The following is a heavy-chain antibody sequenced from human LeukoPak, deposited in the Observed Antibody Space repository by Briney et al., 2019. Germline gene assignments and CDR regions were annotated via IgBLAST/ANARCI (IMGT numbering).Heavy chain of an antibody. CDR2: INPSGGST. V-gene: IGHV1-46*01. Sequence: GASVKVSCKASGYTFTSYYMHWVRQAPGQGLEWMGIINPSGGSTSYAQKFQGRVTLTTDTSINTAYMELTRLTSDDTAVYYCARRGQDYWGQGTLVTVSS. D-gene: IGHD3-10*01. J-gene: IGHJ4*02. CDR1: GYTFTSYY. CDR3: ARRGQDY.